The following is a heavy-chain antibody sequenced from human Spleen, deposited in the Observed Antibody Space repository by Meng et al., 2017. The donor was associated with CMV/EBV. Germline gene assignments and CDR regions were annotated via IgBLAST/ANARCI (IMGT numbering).Heavy chain of an antibody. CDR3: ARWGSNYFAFDY. V-gene: IGHV4-59*01. CDR2: MYYSGST. Sequence: SETLSLTCTVSGGSLSGYYWTWIRQPPGKGLEWIGFMYYSGSTNYNPSLRSRVSISAHTSNTQFSLKLSSVTAADTAVYFCARWGSNYFAFDYWGPGMLVTVSS. D-gene: IGHD3-10*01. J-gene: IGHJ4*02. CDR1: GGSLSGYY.